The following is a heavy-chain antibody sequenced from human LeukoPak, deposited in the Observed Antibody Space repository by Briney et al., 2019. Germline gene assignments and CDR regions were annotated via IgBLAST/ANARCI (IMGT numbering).Heavy chain of an antibody. V-gene: IGHV6-1*01. CDR1: GDSVSSKSAA. Sequence: SQTLSLTCAISGDSVSSKSAAWTWIRQSPSRGLEWLGRTYYRSKWYNDYAVSVKSRITINPDTSKNQFSLQLNSVTPEDTAVYYCAREAGTTSLRWFLDAFDIWGQGTMVTVSS. CDR3: AREAGTTSLRWFLDAFDI. CDR2: TYYRSKWYN. J-gene: IGHJ3*02. D-gene: IGHD1-1*01.